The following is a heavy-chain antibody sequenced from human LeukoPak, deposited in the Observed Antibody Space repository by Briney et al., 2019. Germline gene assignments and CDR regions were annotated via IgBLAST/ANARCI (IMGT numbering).Heavy chain of an antibody. Sequence: GGSLRLSCAASGFTFSRYIMNWVRQAPGKGLEWVSSISSSSSDIYYADSVKGRFTISRDNAKNSLYLQMNSPRAEDTAVYYCARRCSSSSCPLSFYWGQGTLVTVSS. CDR3: ARRCSSSSCPLSFY. J-gene: IGHJ4*02. D-gene: IGHD2-2*01. CDR1: GFTFSRYI. V-gene: IGHV3-21*01. CDR2: ISSSSSDI.